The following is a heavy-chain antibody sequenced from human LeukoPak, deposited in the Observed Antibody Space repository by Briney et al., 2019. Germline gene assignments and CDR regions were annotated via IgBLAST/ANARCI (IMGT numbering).Heavy chain of an antibody. J-gene: IGHJ4*02. CDR1: GGSISSSSYY. D-gene: IGHD2-21*02. V-gene: IGHV4-39*07. CDR2: IHYSGST. CDR3: ARAHIVVVTAGYYFDS. Sequence: SETLSLTCTVSGGSISSSSYYWGWIRQPPGKGLEWIGSIHYSGSTNYNPSLKSRVTISVDTSKNQFSLKLSSVTAADTAVYYCARAHIVVVTAGYYFDSWGQGTLVTVSS.